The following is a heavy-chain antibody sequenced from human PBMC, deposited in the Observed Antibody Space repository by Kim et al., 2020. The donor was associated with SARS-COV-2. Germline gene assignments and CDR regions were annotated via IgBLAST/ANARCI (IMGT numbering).Heavy chain of an antibody. Sequence: ASVKVSCKASGYTFTSYAMHWVRQAPGQRLEWMGWINAGNGNTKYSQKFQGRVTITSDTSASTAYMELSSLRSEDTAVYYCARACSSTSCYALDYWGQGTLVTVSS. CDR1: GYTFTSYA. D-gene: IGHD2-2*01. CDR3: ARACSSTSCYALDY. V-gene: IGHV1-3*01. CDR2: INAGNGNT. J-gene: IGHJ4*02.